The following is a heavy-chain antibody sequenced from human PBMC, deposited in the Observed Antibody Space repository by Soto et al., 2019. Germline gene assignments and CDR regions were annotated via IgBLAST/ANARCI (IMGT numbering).Heavy chain of an antibody. V-gene: IGHV1-3*01. D-gene: IGHD2-8*01. Sequence: ASVKVSCKASGYTFTSYAMHWVRQAPGQRLEWMGWINAGNGNTKYSQKFQGRVTITRDTSASTAYMELSSLRSEDTAVYYCARLGYCTNGVCYTADYWGQGTLVTVSS. CDR2: INAGNGNT. CDR3: ARLGYCTNGVCYTADY. J-gene: IGHJ4*02. CDR1: GYTFTSYA.